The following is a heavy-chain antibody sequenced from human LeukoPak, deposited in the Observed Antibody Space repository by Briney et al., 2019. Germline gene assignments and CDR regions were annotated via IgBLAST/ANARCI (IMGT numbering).Heavy chain of an antibody. CDR3: AKDSLRLRLGELSSYFDY. CDR1: GFTFSSYA. CDR2: ISGSGGST. Sequence: GGSLRLSCAASGFTFSSYAMSWVRQAPGKGLEWVSAISGSGGSTYYADSVKGRFTISRDNAKNSLYLQMNSLRAEDTALYYCAKDSLRLRLGELSSYFDYWGQGTLVTVSS. D-gene: IGHD3-16*02. J-gene: IGHJ4*02. V-gene: IGHV3-23*01.